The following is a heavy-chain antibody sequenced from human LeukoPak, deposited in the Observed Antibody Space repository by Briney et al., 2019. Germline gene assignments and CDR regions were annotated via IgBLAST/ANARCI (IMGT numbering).Heavy chain of an antibody. J-gene: IGHJ4*02. CDR3: ARSYIVVVPAAIPHFGY. CDR1: GYTFTGYY. D-gene: IGHD2-2*02. CDR2: INPNSGGT. Sequence: ASVKVSCKASGYTFTGYYMHWVRQAPGQGLEWMGWINPNSGGTNYAQKFQGRVTMTRDTSISTAYMELSRLRSDDTAVYYCARSYIVVVPAAIPHFGYWGQGTLVTVSS. V-gene: IGHV1-2*02.